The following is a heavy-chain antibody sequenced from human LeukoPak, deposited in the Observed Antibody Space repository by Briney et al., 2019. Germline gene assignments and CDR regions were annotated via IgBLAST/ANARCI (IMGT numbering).Heavy chain of an antibody. Sequence: ASVKVSCKASGYTFTSYYMHWVRQAPGQGLEWMGWINPNSGDTNYAQKFQGRVTMTRDTSIRTAYMELRRLNSDDTAVYHCARGRAAGTPDYMDVWGKGTTVTISS. CDR1: GYTFTSYY. CDR3: ARGRAAGTPDYMDV. V-gene: IGHV1-2*02. J-gene: IGHJ6*03. D-gene: IGHD6-13*01. CDR2: INPNSGDT.